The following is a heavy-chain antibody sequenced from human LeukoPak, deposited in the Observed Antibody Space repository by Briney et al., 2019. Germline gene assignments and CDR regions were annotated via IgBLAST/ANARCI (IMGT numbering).Heavy chain of an antibody. D-gene: IGHD1-26*01. CDR3: ARGPVGAIMGY. CDR1: GFTFSSYE. V-gene: IGHV3-48*03. CDR2: ISSSGSTI. J-gene: IGHJ4*02. Sequence: GGSLRLSWAASGFTFSSYEMNWVRQAPGKGLEWVSYISSSGSTIYYADSVKGRFTISRDNAKNSLYLQMNSLRAEDTAVYYCARGPVGAIMGYWGQGTLVTVSS.